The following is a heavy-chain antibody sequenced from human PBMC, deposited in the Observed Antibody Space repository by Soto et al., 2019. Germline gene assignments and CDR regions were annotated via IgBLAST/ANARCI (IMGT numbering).Heavy chain of an antibody. CDR3: ARDGNSGYDWDYYYGMDV. CDR2: TSYDGSNT. J-gene: IGHJ6*02. D-gene: IGHD5-12*01. Sequence: QVQLVESGGGVVQPGRSLRLSCAASGFTFSSFAMHWVRQAPGKGLEWVAVTSYDGSNTYYADSVKGRFTISRDNSKNARYLHMNSLRAEDTAVYYCARDGNSGYDWDYYYGMDVWGQGTTVTVSS. CDR1: GFTFSSFA. V-gene: IGHV3-30*01.